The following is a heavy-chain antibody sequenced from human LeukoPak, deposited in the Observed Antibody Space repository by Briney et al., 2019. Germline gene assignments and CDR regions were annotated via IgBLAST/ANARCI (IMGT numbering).Heavy chain of an antibody. CDR3: ARVRGWKYFDY. V-gene: IGHV3-66*01. CDR1: GFTFSNYD. CDR2: AYSGGST. J-gene: IGHJ4*02. D-gene: IGHD1-1*01. Sequence: GGSLRLSCAASGFTFSNYDMTWIRQAPGKGLEWVSVAYSGGSTYYADSVKGRFTISRDDPKNTLYLQMNSLRAEDTAVYYCARVRGWKYFDYWGQGTLVTVSS.